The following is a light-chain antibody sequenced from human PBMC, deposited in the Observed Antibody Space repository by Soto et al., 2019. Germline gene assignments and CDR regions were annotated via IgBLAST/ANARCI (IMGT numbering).Light chain of an antibody. CDR2: GAS. Sequence: EIVITQSPATLSVSPGEKATLSCRASQSVSNNLAWFQQKPGQVPRLLIYGASNRAIGIPARFSGSGSGTDSTLTISSLEPEDFAVYYCHQRSNWPWTFGQGTKVDIK. V-gene: IGKV3-11*01. J-gene: IGKJ1*01. CDR1: QSVSNN. CDR3: HQRSNWPWT.